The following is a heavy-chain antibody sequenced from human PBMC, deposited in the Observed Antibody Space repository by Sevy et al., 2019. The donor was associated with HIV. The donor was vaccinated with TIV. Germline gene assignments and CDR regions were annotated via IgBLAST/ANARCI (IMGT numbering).Heavy chain of an antibody. CDR3: AREGCANPHDY. CDR2: LSFGCGEI. Sequence: GGSLRLSCAASGFTFSKYSMSWVRQPPGKGLGWVSTLSFGCGEINYADSVKGRFTISRDNSKSSVYLQMNNLRPEDTAVYYCAREGCANPHDYWGRGTLVTVSS. D-gene: IGHD2-15*01. J-gene: IGHJ4*02. V-gene: IGHV3-23*01. CDR1: GFTFSKYS.